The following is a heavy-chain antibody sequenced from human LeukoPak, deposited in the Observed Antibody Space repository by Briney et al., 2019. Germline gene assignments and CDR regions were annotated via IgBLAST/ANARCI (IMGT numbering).Heavy chain of an antibody. CDR3: ARASPLRLYGMDV. CDR1: GFTLSNSW. D-gene: IGHD3-3*01. Sequence: TGGSLRLSCAASGFTLSNSWMHWVRQSPGKGLVWVSRISDDGRSTTYADSVRGRFTISRDNAKNTLSLQMYSLRAEDTAVYYCARASPLRLYGMDVWGQGTTVTVSS. CDR2: ISDDGRST. J-gene: IGHJ6*02. V-gene: IGHV3-74*03.